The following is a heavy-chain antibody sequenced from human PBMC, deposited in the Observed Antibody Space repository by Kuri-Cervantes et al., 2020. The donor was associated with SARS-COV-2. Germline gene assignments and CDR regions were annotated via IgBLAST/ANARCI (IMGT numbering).Heavy chain of an antibody. CDR2: IYYSGST. Sequence: ESLKISCTVSGGSTSSSSYYWGWIRQPPGKGLEWIGSIYYSGSTYYNPSLKSRVTISVDTSKNQFSLKLSSVTAADTAVYYCAGTTKLVGATIFDYWGQGTLVTVSS. J-gene: IGHJ4*02. CDR3: AGTTKLVGATIFDY. CDR1: GGSTSSSSYY. D-gene: IGHD1-26*01. V-gene: IGHV4-39*01.